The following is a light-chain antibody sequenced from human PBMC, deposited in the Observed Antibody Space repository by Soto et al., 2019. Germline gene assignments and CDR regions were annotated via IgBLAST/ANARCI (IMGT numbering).Light chain of an antibody. CDR3: QQYYSYPSIP. CDR2: GAS. Sequence: ERGMTQSPGTRSVSHEERATLSCMASQSVGSNLAWYQQKPGQAPRLLISGASTGATGVPATFSGSGSGTEFTLTINSLQSEDFATYYCQQYYSYPSIPFGQGTRLE. V-gene: IGKV3-15*01. CDR1: QSVGSN. J-gene: IGKJ5*01.